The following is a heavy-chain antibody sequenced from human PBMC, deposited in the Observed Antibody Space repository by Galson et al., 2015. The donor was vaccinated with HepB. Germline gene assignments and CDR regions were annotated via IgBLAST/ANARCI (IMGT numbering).Heavy chain of an antibody. Sequence: SLRLSCAASGFTFSNSAMSWVRQAPGKGLDWVSAVSGTDGGTYYADSVKGRFTISRDDAKNTLYLQMNSLRAEDTAVYYCAEHYHDSSERGDAFDIWGPGTMVTVSS. D-gene: IGHD3-22*01. V-gene: IGHV3-23*01. CDR3: AEHYHDSSERGDAFDI. J-gene: IGHJ3*02. CDR1: GFTFSNSA. CDR2: VSGTDGGT.